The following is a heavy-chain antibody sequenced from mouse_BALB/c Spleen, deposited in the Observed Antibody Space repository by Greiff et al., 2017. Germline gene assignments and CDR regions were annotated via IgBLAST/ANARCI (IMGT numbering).Heavy chain of an antibody. Sequence: EVQGVESGGGLVKPGGSLKLSCAASGFTFSDYYMYWVRQTPEKRLEWVATISDGGSYTYYPDSVKGRFTISRDNAKNNLYLQMSSLKSEDTAMYYCARDGGPAWFAYWGQGTLVTVSA. J-gene: IGHJ3*01. CDR1: GFTFSDYY. V-gene: IGHV5-4*02. CDR2: ISDGGSYT. CDR3: ARDGGPAWFAY.